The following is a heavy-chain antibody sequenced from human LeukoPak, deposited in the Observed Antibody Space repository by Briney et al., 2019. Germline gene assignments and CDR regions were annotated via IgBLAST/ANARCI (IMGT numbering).Heavy chain of an antibody. V-gene: IGHV3-53*01. CDR1: GFTFSDYY. D-gene: IGHD3-22*01. Sequence: GGSLRLSCAASGFTFSDYYITWVRQAPGKGLEWVSIIYSDGRTYYADSVKGRFTISRDNSKNTLYLQMNSLRAEDTAVYYCARGGGYYYRAPLDFDYWGQGTLVTVSS. J-gene: IGHJ4*02. CDR3: ARGGGYYYRAPLDFDY. CDR2: IYSDGRT.